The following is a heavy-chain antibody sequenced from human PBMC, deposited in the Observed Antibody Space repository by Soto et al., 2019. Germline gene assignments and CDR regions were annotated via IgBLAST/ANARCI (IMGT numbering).Heavy chain of an antibody. CDR3: ARAVAVPADFDY. V-gene: IGHV1-3*01. CDR2: INAGNGNT. Sequence: ASVKPSCKASGYTFTVYAMHWVRQAPGQRLEWMGWINAGNGNTKYSQKFQGRVTITRDTSASTAYMELSSLRSEDTAVYYCARAVAVPADFDYWGQGTLVTLSS. D-gene: IGHD6-19*01. CDR1: GYTFTVYA. J-gene: IGHJ4*02.